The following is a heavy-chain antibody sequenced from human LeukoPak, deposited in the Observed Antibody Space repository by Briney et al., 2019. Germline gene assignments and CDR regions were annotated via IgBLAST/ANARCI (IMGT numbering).Heavy chain of an antibody. Sequence: PSETLSLTCAVYGGSFSGYYWSWIRQPPGKGLEWIGEINHSGSANYNPSLKSRVTTSVDTSKNQFSLKLSSVTAADTAVYYCARQERNYDILTGYSYYYYGMDVWGKGTTVTVSS. D-gene: IGHD3-9*01. CDR1: GGSFSGYY. V-gene: IGHV4-34*01. CDR3: ARQERNYDILTGYSYYYYGMDV. J-gene: IGHJ6*04. CDR2: INHSGSA.